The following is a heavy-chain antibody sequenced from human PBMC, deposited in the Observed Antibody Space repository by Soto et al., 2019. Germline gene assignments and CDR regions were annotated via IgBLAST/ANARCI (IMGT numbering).Heavy chain of an antibody. Sequence: ASVKVSCKASGGTFSSYAISWVRQAPGQGLEWMGGIIPIFGTANYAQKFQGRVTITADESTSTAYMELSSLRSEDTAVYYCARDRSVAGYYYSGMDVWGQGTTVTVSS. CDR3: ARDRSVAGYYYSGMDV. CDR2: IIPIFGTA. V-gene: IGHV1-69*13. J-gene: IGHJ6*02. D-gene: IGHD6-19*01. CDR1: GGTFSSYA.